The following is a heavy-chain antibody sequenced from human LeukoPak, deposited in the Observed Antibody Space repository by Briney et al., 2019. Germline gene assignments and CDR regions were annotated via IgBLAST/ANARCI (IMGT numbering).Heavy chain of an antibody. CDR2: IYYSGST. CDR3: ARHGTAGYSSSWYDY. D-gene: IGHD6-13*01. Sequence: SETLSLTCTVSGGSISSYYWSWIRQPPGKGLEWIGYIYYSGSTNYNPSLKSRVTISVDTSKNQFSLKLSSVTAADTAVYYCARHGTAGYSSSWYDYWGQGTLVTVSS. J-gene: IGHJ4*02. CDR1: GGSISSYY. V-gene: IGHV4-59*08.